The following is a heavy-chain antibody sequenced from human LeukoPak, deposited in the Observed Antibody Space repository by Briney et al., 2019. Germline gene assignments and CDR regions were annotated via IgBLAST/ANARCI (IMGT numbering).Heavy chain of an antibody. J-gene: IGHJ2*01. Sequence: VASVKVSCKASGYTFSDYYIHWVRQAPGQGPEWMGWINLNTGGTNYAQKFDGRFSMTRDTSINIAFMELSGLTFDDTAVYYCGSVRGILSYFDLWGRGTLVTVSS. CDR2: INLNTGGT. D-gene: IGHD3-16*01. CDR3: GSVRGILSYFDL. V-gene: IGHV1-2*02. CDR1: GYTFSDYY.